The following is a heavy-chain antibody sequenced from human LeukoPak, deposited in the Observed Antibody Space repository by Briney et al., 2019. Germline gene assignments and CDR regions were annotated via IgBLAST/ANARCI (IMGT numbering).Heavy chain of an antibody. J-gene: IGHJ5*02. CDR2: IIPIFGTA. V-gene: IGHV1-69*01. Sequence: ASVKVSCKASGGTFSSYAISWVRQAPGRGLEWMGGIIPIFGTANYAQKFQGRVTITADESTSTAYMELSSLRSEDTAVYYCARGGGLLQDWFDPWGQGTLVTVSS. D-gene: IGHD2-15*01. CDR1: GGTFSSYA. CDR3: ARGGGLLQDWFDP.